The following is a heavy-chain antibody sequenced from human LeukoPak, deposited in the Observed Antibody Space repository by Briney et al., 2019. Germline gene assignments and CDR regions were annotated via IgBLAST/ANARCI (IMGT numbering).Heavy chain of an antibody. Sequence: SETLSLTCTVSGGSINTYYWSWIRQPPGKGLEWIGYIYYSGSTNYNPSLKSRVTISVDTSKNQFSLKLSSVTAADTAVYYCARGVYSSGYYYYFDYWGQGALVTVSS. CDR1: GGSINTYY. CDR2: IYYSGST. D-gene: IGHD3-22*01. V-gene: IGHV4-59*13. J-gene: IGHJ4*02. CDR3: ARGVYSSGYYYYFDY.